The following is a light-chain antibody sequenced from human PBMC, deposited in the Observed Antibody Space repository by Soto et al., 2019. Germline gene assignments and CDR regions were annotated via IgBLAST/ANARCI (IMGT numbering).Light chain of an antibody. CDR2: AAS. Sequence: AIRMTQSPSSLSASTGDRVTITCRASQGISSYLAWYQQKPGKAPKLLIYAASTLQSGVPSRFSGSGSGTDFTLTISCLQSEDVATYYCQQYYSYPQVTFGGGTKVDIK. V-gene: IGKV1-8*01. CDR1: QGISSY. J-gene: IGKJ4*01. CDR3: QQYYSYPQVT.